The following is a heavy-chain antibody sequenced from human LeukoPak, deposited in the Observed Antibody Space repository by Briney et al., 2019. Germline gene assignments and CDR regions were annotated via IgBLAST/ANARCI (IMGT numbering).Heavy chain of an antibody. Sequence: SETLSLTCAVSGGSISSSNWWSWVRQPPGKGLEWIGEIYHSGSTNYNPSLKSRVTISVDKSKNQFSLKLSSVTAADTAVYYCARERTTGNRYYYYYYMDVWGKGTTVTVSS. D-gene: IGHD1-1*01. CDR2: IYHSGST. J-gene: IGHJ6*03. V-gene: IGHV4-4*02. CDR3: ARERTTGNRYYYYYYMDV. CDR1: GGSISSSNW.